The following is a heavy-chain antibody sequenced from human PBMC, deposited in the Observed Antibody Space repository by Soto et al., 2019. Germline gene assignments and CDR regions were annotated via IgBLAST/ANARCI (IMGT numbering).Heavy chain of an antibody. Sequence: ASVKVSCKASGYTFTSYYMHWVRQAPGQGLEWMGIINPSGGSTSYAQKFQGRVTMTRDTSTSTVYMELSSLRSEDTAVYYCARVKTTILGAYYFDYWGQGTLVTVSS. V-gene: IGHV1-46*01. J-gene: IGHJ4*02. CDR1: GYTFTSYY. CDR2: INPSGGST. CDR3: ARVKTTILGAYYFDY. D-gene: IGHD3-16*01.